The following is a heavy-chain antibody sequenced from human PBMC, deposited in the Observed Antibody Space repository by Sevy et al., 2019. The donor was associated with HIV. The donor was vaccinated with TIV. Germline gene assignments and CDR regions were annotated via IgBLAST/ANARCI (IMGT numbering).Heavy chain of an antibody. CDR2: ISHRDNNI. J-gene: IGHJ4*02. CDR3: AVSSFYWGPYYFDY. V-gene: IGHV3-48*03. CDR1: GFTFSNYE. Sequence: GGSLRLSCAASGFTFSNYEMNWVRQAPGKGLEWLSHISHRDNNIYYADSVKGRFTISRDNAKNSLYLQMNSLRVDDTAVYYCAVSSFYWGPYYFDYWGQGTVVTVSS. D-gene: IGHD6-13*01.